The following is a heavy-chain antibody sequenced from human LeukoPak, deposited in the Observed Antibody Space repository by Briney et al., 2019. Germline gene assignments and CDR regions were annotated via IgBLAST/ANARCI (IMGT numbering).Heavy chain of an antibody. V-gene: IGHV3-53*04. CDR3: ARGVLGYSYGFDY. J-gene: IGHJ4*02. CDR2: IFSGGTT. D-gene: IGHD5-18*01. Sequence: GGSLRLSCAASGFTVSSNYMSWVRQAPGKGLELVSVIFSGGTTYYAESVKGRLTISRHNSENTLYLQMNSLRGEDTAVYYCARGVLGYSYGFDYWGQGTLVTVSS. CDR1: GFTVSSNY.